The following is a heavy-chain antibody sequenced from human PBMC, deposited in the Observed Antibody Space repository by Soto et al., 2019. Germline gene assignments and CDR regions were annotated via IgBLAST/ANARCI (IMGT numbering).Heavy chain of an antibody. V-gene: IGHV3-30-3*01. Sequence: QVQLVESGGGVVQPGRSLRLSCAASGFTFSSYAMHWVRQAPGKGLEWVAVISYDGSNKYYADSVKGRFTISRDNSKNTLYLQMNSLRAEVTAVYYCARDALAARPNYWGQGTLVTVSS. CDR3: ARDALAARPNY. D-gene: IGHD6-6*01. J-gene: IGHJ4*02. CDR1: GFTFSSYA. CDR2: ISYDGSNK.